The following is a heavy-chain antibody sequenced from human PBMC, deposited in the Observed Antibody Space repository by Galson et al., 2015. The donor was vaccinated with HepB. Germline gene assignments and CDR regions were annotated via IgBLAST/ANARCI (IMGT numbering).Heavy chain of an antibody. CDR3: ARDLWGSTYEFWSGFPPVGP. V-gene: IGHV1-18*04. CDR2: ISTYNGNT. Sequence: SVKVSCKASGYSFTSYGITWVRQAPGQGLEWMGWISTYNGNTNHAQKLQGRVTMTTDTYTSTAYMELRSLRSDDTAVYYCARDLWGSTYEFWSGFPPVGPWGQGTLVTVSS. J-gene: IGHJ5*02. D-gene: IGHD3-3*01. CDR1: GYSFTSYG.